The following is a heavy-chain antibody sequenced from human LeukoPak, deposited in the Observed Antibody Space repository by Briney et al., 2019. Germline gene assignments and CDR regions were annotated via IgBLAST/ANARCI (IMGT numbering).Heavy chain of an antibody. CDR1: GGSVSSRSYY. V-gene: IGHV4-61*01. CDR2: INHSGST. Sequence: PSETLSLTCTVSGGSVSSRSYYWSWIRQPPGKGLEWIGEINHSGSTNYNPSLKSRVTISVDTSKNQFSLKLSSVTAADTAVYYCARALGYCSSTSCYIDYWGQGTLVTVSS. D-gene: IGHD2-2*02. CDR3: ARALGYCSSTSCYIDY. J-gene: IGHJ4*02.